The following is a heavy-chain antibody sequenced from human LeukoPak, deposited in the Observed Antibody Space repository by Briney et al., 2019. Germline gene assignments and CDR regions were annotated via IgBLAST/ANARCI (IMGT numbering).Heavy chain of an antibody. J-gene: IGHJ4*02. CDR1: GFNFSSYG. Sequence: GGSLRLSCAASGFNFSSYGMHWVRQAPGKGLEWVAVISYDGRNNYYGDSVKGRFTISRDNSKNTPYLQMNSLRGEDTEAYYCAKDPRQGIYSGYLMEFDYWGQGTLVTVSS. V-gene: IGHV3-30*18. D-gene: IGHD5-12*01. CDR2: ISYDGRNN. CDR3: AKDPRQGIYSGYLMEFDY.